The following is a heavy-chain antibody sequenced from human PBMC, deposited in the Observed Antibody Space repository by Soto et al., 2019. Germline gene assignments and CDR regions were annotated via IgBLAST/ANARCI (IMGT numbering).Heavy chain of an antibody. J-gene: IGHJ5*02. D-gene: IGHD6-19*01. CDR2: IYHSGDA. CDR3: ARTPGSGWSQPGWFDM. Sequence: SETLSLTCTVSGGSISSGGYYWNWIRQHPGKGPEWIGCIYHSGDAYYIPSLKSRLTISVDTSKNQFSLNLSSVTAADTAVYHCARTPGSGWSQPGWFDMWGQGTLVTSPQ. CDR1: GGSISSGGYY. V-gene: IGHV4-31*03.